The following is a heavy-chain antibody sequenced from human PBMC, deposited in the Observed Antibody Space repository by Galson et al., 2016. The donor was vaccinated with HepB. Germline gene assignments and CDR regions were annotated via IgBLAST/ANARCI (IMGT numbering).Heavy chain of an antibody. V-gene: IGHV1-18*01. Sequence: SVKVSCKASGYTFTTYGISWVRQAPGQGLEWMGWIGAYNGNTNYAQNLQGRVTMTTDTSTSTAYMELRSLRSDDTAVYYCARDPRKIRYQLLEIYYYYYAMDVWGQGTTVTVSS. J-gene: IGHJ6*02. D-gene: IGHD2-2*01. CDR2: IGAYNGNT. CDR1: GYTFTTYG. CDR3: ARDPRKIRYQLLEIYYYYYAMDV.